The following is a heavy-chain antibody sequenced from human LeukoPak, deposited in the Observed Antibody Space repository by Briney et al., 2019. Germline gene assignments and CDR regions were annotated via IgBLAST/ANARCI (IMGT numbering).Heavy chain of an antibody. V-gene: IGHV3-21*01. D-gene: IGHD3-16*02. CDR1: GFMFSSNW. CDR2: ISSSSSYI. Sequence: GGSLRLSCAASGFMFSSNWMSWVRQAPGKGLEWVSSISSSSSYIYYADSVKGRFTISRDNAKNSLYLQMNSLRAEDTAVYYCARGRYDYVWGSYRLPPNWFDPWGQGTLVTVSS. J-gene: IGHJ5*02. CDR3: ARGRYDYVWGSYRLPPNWFDP.